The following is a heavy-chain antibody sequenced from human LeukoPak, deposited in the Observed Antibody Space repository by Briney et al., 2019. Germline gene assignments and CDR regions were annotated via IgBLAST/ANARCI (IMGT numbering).Heavy chain of an antibody. J-gene: IGHJ4*02. CDR3: ARVGYTYGYDY. Sequence: ASVKVSCKASGYTLTSYDINWVRQATGQGLEWMGWMNPNSGNTGYVQKFQGRVTMTRNTSITTAYMELSSLRSEDTAVYYCARVGYTYGYDYWGQGTLVTVSS. V-gene: IGHV1-8*01. CDR1: GYTLTSYD. CDR2: MNPNSGNT. D-gene: IGHD5-18*01.